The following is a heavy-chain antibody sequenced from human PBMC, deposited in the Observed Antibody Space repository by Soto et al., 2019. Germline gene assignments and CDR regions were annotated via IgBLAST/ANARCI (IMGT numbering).Heavy chain of an antibody. Sequence: ASGKVSCKASGYTFTSYGISWARQAPGQGLEWMGWISAYNGNTNYAQKLQGRVTMTTDTSTSTAYMELRSLRSDDTAVYYCARRPALAGTFDYWGQGTLVTVSS. D-gene: IGHD6-13*01. CDR1: GYTFTSYG. V-gene: IGHV1-18*01. CDR2: ISAYNGNT. J-gene: IGHJ4*02. CDR3: ARRPALAGTFDY.